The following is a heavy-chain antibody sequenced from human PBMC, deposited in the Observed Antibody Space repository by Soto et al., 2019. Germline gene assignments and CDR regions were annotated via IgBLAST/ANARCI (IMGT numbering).Heavy chain of an antibody. D-gene: IGHD6-19*01. Sequence: QVQLQESGPGLVKPSGTLSLTCAVSGGSISSSYWWTWVRQPPGKGLEWIAEIYHSGSTNYNPSLNSRITISVAKSKNQISSKLSSVTAADTAVYYRARVLSSGWSRFDYWGQGTLVTVSS. J-gene: IGHJ4*02. V-gene: IGHV4-4*02. CDR1: GGSISSSYW. CDR3: ARVLSSGWSRFDY. CDR2: IYHSGST.